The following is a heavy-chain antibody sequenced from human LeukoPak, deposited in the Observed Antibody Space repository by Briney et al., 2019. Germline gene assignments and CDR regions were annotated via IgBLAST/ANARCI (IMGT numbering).Heavy chain of an antibody. CDR2: ISAYNGNT. Sequence: ASVKVSCKASGYTFTNYVISWVRQAPGQGLEWMGWISAYNGNTDYPQNLQGRVTMTRDTSTSTAYMDLRSLRSDDTAVYYCARSPATTVPYFDYWGQGTLVTVSS. V-gene: IGHV1-18*01. CDR1: GYTFTNYV. J-gene: IGHJ4*02. D-gene: IGHD4-17*01. CDR3: ARSPATTVPYFDY.